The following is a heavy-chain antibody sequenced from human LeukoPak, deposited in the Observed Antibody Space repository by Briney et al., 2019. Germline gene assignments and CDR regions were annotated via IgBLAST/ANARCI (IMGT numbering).Heavy chain of an antibody. D-gene: IGHD3-22*01. Sequence: ASVKVSCKASGGTFSSYAISWVRQAPGQGLEWMGGIIPIFGTANYAQKFQGRVTITTDESTSTAYMELSSLRSEDTAVYFCARDRSPYYDSSGYFDYWGQGTLVTVSS. CDR1: GGTFSSYA. CDR3: ARDRSPYYDSSGYFDY. J-gene: IGHJ4*02. CDR2: IIPIFGTA. V-gene: IGHV1-69*05.